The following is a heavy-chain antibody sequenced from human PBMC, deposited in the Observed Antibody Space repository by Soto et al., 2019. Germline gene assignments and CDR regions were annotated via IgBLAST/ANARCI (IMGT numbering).Heavy chain of an antibody. CDR2: IYYSGAT. CDR1: GYSISSSKW. D-gene: IGHD1-26*01. J-gene: IGHJ4*02. V-gene: IGHV4-28*01. Sequence: QVQLQESGPGLVKPSDTLSLTCAVSGYSISSSKWWGWIRQPPGKGLEWIGYIYYSGATYYNPSLKXRVXLSVDTCKNQFSLQLPSVTAVDTAVYYCARREIQGPIDYWGQGTLVSVSS. CDR3: ARREIQGPIDY.